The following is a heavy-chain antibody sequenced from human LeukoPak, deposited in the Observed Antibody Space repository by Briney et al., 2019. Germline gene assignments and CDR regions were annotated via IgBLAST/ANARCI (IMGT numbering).Heavy chain of an antibody. CDR3: ARDETPTNGYDSYDF. J-gene: IGHJ4*02. CDR2: IRQDGSDK. CDR1: GFTFSSYW. V-gene: IGHV3-7*01. Sequence: GGSLRLSCAASGFTFSSYWMSWVRQAPGKGLEWVANIRQDGSDKYYVDSVKGRFTISRDNAKNSLYLQMNSLRAEDTAVYNCARDETPTNGYDSYDFWGQGTLVTVST. D-gene: IGHD5-12*01.